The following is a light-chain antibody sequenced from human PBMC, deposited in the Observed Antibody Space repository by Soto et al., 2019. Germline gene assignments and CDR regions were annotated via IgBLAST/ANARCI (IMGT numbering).Light chain of an antibody. CDR2: GNS. CDR1: SSNIGAGYD. V-gene: IGLV1-40*01. Sequence: QSVLTQPPSVSAAPGQRVTISCTGSSSNIGAGYDVHWYQQLPGTAPKLLIYGNSNRPSGVPDRFSGSKSGTSASLAITGLQAQDEADYYCQSYDSSLSGPDVFGTGTKLTVL. J-gene: IGLJ1*01. CDR3: QSYDSSLSGPDV.